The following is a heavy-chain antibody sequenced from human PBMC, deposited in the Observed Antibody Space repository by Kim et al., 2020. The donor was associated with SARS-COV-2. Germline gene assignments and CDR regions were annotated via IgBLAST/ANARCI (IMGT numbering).Heavy chain of an antibody. J-gene: IGHJ4*02. Sequence: ASVKVSCKASGYTFTGYYMHWVRQAPGQGLEWMGWINPNSGGTNYAQKFQGRVTMTRDTSISTAYMELSRLRSDDTAVYYCARGNCSGGSCYPHDYWGQGTLVTVSS. CDR1: GYTFTGYY. CDR2: INPNSGGT. D-gene: IGHD2-15*01. V-gene: IGHV1-2*02. CDR3: ARGNCSGGSCYPHDY.